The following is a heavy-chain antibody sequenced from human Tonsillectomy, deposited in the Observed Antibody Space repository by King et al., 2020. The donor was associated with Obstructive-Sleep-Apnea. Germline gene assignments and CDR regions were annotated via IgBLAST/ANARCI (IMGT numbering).Heavy chain of an antibody. Sequence: VQLVESGGGLVQPGRSLRLSCAASGFTFDDYAMHWVRQAPGKGLEWVSGISWNSGSIGYADSVKGRFTISRDNAKNSLYLQMNSLTAEDTALYYCAKDKVATGHGWFDPWGQGTLVTVSS. D-gene: IGHD5-12*01. J-gene: IGHJ5*02. V-gene: IGHV3-9*01. CDR2: ISWNSGSI. CDR1: GFTFDDYA. CDR3: AKDKVATGHGWFDP.